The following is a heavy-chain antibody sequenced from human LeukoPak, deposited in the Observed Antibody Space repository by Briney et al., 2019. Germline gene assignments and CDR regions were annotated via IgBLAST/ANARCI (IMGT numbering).Heavy chain of an antibody. V-gene: IGHV4-39*01. CDR3: ARRGPRTVSFPALFDY. D-gene: IGHD2-2*01. CDR2: IYFSGGT. CDR1: GDSIINSFY. Sequence: SSESLSLICTVSGDSIINSFYLGWIRQPPGKGLEWLGSIYFSGGTYYNPSLNSRVTMSIDRSKNQFSLILTSVSVADTALYYCARRGPRTVSFPALFDYWGQGVLVTVSS. J-gene: IGHJ4*02.